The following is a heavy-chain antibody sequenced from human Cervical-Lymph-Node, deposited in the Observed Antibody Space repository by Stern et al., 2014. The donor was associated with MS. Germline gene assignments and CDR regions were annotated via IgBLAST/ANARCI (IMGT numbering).Heavy chain of an antibody. CDR1: GFTFSSYW. D-gene: IGHD3-10*01. Sequence: EVQLVESGGGLVQPGGSLRLSCATSGFTFSSYWMHWVRQVPGKGLEWVSRTNEDGRTTNYADFAKCRFTISRDNAKDTLYLQMNSLRAEDTAVYFCVRDPGGRDSYWGQGTLVTVSS. CDR2: TNEDGRTT. V-gene: IGHV3-74*01. J-gene: IGHJ4*02. CDR3: VRDPGGRDSY.